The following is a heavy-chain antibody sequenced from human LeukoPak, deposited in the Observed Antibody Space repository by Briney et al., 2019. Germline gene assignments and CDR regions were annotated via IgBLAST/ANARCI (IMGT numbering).Heavy chain of an antibody. D-gene: IGHD1-26*01. Sequence: GGSLRLSCAASGVTVSSNFMSWVRQAPGKGLEWVSVIYSGGNTFYADSVKGRFTISGDNSKNMLYLQMNSLRVEDTAVYYCARVWFSGTYSEAFDIWGQGTLVTVSS. CDR2: IYSGGNT. V-gene: IGHV3-66*01. CDR1: GVTVSSNF. CDR3: ARVWFSGTYSEAFDI. J-gene: IGHJ3*02.